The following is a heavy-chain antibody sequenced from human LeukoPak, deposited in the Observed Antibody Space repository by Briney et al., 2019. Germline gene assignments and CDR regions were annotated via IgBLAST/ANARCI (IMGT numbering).Heavy chain of an antibody. J-gene: IGHJ4*02. D-gene: IGHD2-21*01. CDR3: AKQVVVIAVFDY. V-gene: IGHV3-30*02. CDR1: GFTFSSYG. CDR2: IRYDGSNK. Sequence: PGGSLRLSCAASGFTFSSYGMHWVRQAPGKGLEWVAFIRYDGSNKYYADSVKGRFTISRDNSKNTLYLQMNSLRAEDTAVYYCAKQVVVIAVFDYWGQGTLVTVSS.